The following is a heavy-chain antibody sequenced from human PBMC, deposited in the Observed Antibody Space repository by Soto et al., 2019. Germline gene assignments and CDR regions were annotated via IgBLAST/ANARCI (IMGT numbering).Heavy chain of an antibody. J-gene: IGHJ4*02. CDR1: GFTFSSYG. CDR3: ARGGMATGQFDY. D-gene: IGHD5-12*01. V-gene: IGHV3-33*01. CDR2: IWYDGSNK. Sequence: GGSLRLSCAASGFTFSSYGMHWVRQAPGKGLEWVAVIWYDGSNKYYADSVKGRFTISRDNSKNTLYLQMNSLRAEDTAVYYCARGGMATGQFDYWGQGTLVTVSS.